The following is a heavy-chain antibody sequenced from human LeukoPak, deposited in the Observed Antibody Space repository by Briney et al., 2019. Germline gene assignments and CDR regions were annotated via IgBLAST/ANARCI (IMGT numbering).Heavy chain of an antibody. V-gene: IGHV5-51*01. CDR3: ARHKGYYYDSSGYPRYYFDY. CDR2: IYPGDSDT. Sequence: THGESLKISCKGSEYIFTSYWIGWVRQMPGKGLEWMGMIYPGDSDTRYSPSFQGQVTISADKSISTAYLQWSSLKASDTAMYYCARHKGYYYDSSGYPRYYFDYWGQGTLVTVSS. D-gene: IGHD3-22*01. CDR1: EYIFTSYW. J-gene: IGHJ4*02.